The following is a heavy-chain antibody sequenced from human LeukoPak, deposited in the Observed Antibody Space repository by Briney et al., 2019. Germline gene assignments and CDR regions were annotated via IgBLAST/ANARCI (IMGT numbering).Heavy chain of an antibody. CDR2: FNPNSGAT. V-gene: IGHV1-2*02. D-gene: IGHD2-15*01. J-gene: IGHJ6*02. CDR3: ARVCSGGSCNENYGMDV. CDR1: GYTFTGYY. Sequence: ASVAVSCKASGYTFTGYYIHWMRQAPGQGLEWMGRFNPNSGATNYAQKFQGRVTMTRDTSISTAYMELSNLRSEDTAVYYCARVCSGGSCNENYGMDVWGQGTTVTVSS.